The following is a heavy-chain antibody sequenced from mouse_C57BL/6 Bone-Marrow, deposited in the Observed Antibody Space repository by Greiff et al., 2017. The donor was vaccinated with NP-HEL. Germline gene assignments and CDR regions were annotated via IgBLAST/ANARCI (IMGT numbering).Heavy chain of an antibody. V-gene: IGHV5-4*01. D-gene: IGHD2-4*01. CDR2: ISDGGSYT. CDR3: ARDDYVYAMDY. J-gene: IGHJ4*01. Sequence: EVKVVESGGGLVKPGGSLKLSCAASGFTFSSYAMSWVRQTPEKRLEWVATISDGGSYTYYPDNVKGRFTISRDNAKNNLYLQMSHLKSEDTAMYYCARDDYVYAMDYWGQGTSVTVSS. CDR1: GFTFSSYA.